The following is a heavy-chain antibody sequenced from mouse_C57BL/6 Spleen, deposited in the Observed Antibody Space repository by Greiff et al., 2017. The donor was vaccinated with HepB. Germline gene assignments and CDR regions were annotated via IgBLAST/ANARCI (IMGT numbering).Heavy chain of an antibody. D-gene: IGHD2-1*01. V-gene: IGHV1-22*01. CDR2: INPNNGGT. CDR3: ARWDYGNYGFAY. Sequence: EVQLQQSGPELVKPGASVKMSCKASGYTFTDYNMHWVKQSHGKSLEWIGYINPNNGGTSYNQKFKGKATLTVNKSSSTAYMELRSLTSEDSAVYYCARWDYGNYGFAYWGQGTLVTVSA. J-gene: IGHJ3*01. CDR1: GYTFTDYN.